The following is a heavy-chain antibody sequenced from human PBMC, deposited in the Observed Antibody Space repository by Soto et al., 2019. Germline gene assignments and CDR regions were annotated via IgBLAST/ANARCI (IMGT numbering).Heavy chain of an antibody. J-gene: IGHJ6*02. CDR2: IIPILGIA. Sequence: QVQLVQSGAEVKKPGSSVKVSCKASGGTFSSYTISWVRQAPGQGLEWMGRIIPILGIANYAQKFQGRVTITADKSTSTAYMELSSLRSEDTAVYYCAGAADPTYYGMDVWGQGTTVTVSS. V-gene: IGHV1-69*02. CDR1: GGTFSSYT. CDR3: AGAADPTYYGMDV. D-gene: IGHD6-13*01.